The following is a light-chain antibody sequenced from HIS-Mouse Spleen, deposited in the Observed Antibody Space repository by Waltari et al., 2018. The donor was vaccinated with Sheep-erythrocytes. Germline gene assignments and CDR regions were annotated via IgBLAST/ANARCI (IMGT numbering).Light chain of an antibody. CDR3: QAWDSSTVV. V-gene: IGLV3-21*01. J-gene: IGLJ2*01. Sequence: SYVLTQPPSVSVAPGKTARITCGGNNIGSKSVHWYQQKPGQAPVLVVYDDSDRPSGIPERVSGSNAGSTATLTSSRVEAGDEADYYCQAWDSSTVVFGGGTKLTVL. CDR2: DDS. CDR1: NIGSKS.